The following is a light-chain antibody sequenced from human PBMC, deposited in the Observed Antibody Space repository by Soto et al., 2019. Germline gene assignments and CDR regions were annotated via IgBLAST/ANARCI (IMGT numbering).Light chain of an antibody. CDR3: SSYTSSSTYV. CDR1: SSDVGGYNY. CDR2: EVS. Sequence: LTQPASVSGSPGQSTTISCTGTSSDVGGYNYVSWYQQHPGKAPKLMIYEVSNRPSGVSNRFSGSKSGNTASLTISGLQAEDEADYYCSSYTSSSTYVFGTGTKVTVL. J-gene: IGLJ1*01. V-gene: IGLV2-14*01.